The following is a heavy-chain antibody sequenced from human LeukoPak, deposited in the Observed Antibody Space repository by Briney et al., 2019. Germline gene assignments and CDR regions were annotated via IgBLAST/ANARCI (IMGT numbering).Heavy chain of an antibody. D-gene: IGHD6-19*01. CDR1: VYTFTTCD. J-gene: IGHJ4*02. Sequence: ASVKVSFKASVYTFTTCDINWVRQATGQGLEWMGWMNPNSDNTGYAQRFQGRVTMTSDTSISTAYMELRNLRSEATAIYYCTRGSSGRRDYWGQGTLVTVSS. V-gene: IGHV1-8*01. CDR2: MNPNSDNT. CDR3: TRGSSGRRDY.